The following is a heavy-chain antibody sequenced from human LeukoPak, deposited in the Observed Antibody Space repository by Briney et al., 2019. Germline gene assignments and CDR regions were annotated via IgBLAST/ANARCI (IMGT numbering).Heavy chain of an antibody. CDR2: IYYSGNT. J-gene: IGHJ4*02. CDR3: ARQTGSGLFILP. CDR1: GGSIISGNW. Sequence: SETLSLTCAVSGGSIISGNWWSWVRQPPGKGLEWIGSIYYSGNTYYNASLKSQVSISIDTSKNQFSLRLTSVTAADTAVYYCARQTGSGLFILPGGQGTLVTVSS. D-gene: IGHD3/OR15-3a*01. V-gene: IGHV4-39*01.